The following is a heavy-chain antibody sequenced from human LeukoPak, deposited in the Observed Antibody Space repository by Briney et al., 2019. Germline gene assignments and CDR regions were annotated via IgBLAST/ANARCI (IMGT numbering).Heavy chain of an antibody. V-gene: IGHV1-18*01. CDR1: GYTFTSYG. CDR2: ISAYNGNT. CDR3: ARVGPTIFGMVMTYYYYYYMDV. Sequence: ASVKVSCKASGYTFTSYGISWVRQAPGQGLEWMGWISAYNGNTNYAQKLQGRVTMTTDTSTSTAYMELRSLRSDDTAVYYCARVGPTIFGMVMTYYYYYYMDVWGKGTTVTVSS. J-gene: IGHJ6*03. D-gene: IGHD3-3*01.